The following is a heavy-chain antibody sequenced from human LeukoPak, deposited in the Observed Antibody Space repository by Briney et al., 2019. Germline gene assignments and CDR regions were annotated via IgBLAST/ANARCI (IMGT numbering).Heavy chain of an antibody. Sequence: PGGSLRLSCAASAFTFSNYTMHWVRQAPGKGVEWVAVISYDGSNKYYADSVKGRYTISRDSSKNTLYLQMTSRRGEATAVYYCARIPRTWLRFPYFDDWGQATLVTVSS. CDR2: ISYDGSNK. CDR1: AFTFSNYT. D-gene: IGHD5-12*01. J-gene: IGHJ4*02. V-gene: IGHV3-30-3*01. CDR3: ARIPRTWLRFPYFDD.